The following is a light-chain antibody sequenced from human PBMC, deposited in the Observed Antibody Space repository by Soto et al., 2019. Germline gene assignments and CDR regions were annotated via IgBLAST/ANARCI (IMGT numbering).Light chain of an antibody. CDR3: QQYGSSPIT. CDR2: GAS. CDR1: QSVSSSY. Sequence: EIVLTQSPGTLSLSPGERATLSCRSSQSVSSSYLAWYQQKPGQAPRLLIYGASSRATGIPERFSGSGSGTDFTLTISRLEPDYFAEYYCQQYGSSPITVGQGTRLEIK. V-gene: IGKV3-20*01. J-gene: IGKJ5*01.